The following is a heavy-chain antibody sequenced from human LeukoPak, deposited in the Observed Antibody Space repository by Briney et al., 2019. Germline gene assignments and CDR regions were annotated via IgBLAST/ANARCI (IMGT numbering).Heavy chain of an antibody. D-gene: IGHD1-26*01. V-gene: IGHV4-61*02. Sequence: KPSETLSLTCTVSGGSISSSSYYWSWIRQPAGKGLEWIGRIYTSGSTNYNPSLKSRVTMSVDTSKNQFSLKLSSVTAADTAVYYCARGSIVGATLEFDPWGQGTLVTVSS. CDR2: IYTSGST. CDR1: GGSISSSSYY. J-gene: IGHJ5*02. CDR3: ARGSIVGATLEFDP.